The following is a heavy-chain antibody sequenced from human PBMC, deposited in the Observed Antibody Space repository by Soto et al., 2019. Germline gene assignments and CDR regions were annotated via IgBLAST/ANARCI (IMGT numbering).Heavy chain of an antibody. J-gene: IGHJ4*02. CDR3: AREDTTGLFDF. CDR2: ISHTGRT. D-gene: IGHD4-17*01. CDR1: TGSMRTYY. Sequence: SETLSLTCSVSTGSMRTYYWTWIRQSPGKGLEWIGQISHTGRTKYNPSLESRVTISVDTSRKQFSLKLTSVTAADPEIYYCAREDTTGLFDFWGQGTLVTVSS. V-gene: IGHV4-59*01.